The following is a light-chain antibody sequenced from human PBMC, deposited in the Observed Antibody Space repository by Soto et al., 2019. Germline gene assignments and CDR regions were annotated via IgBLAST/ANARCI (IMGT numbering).Light chain of an antibody. Sequence: DIQMTQFPPTLSASIGDRVTITCRASQTISRSLAWYQQKPAKAPKLLLYKASTLETGVPSRLSGSGSGTEFTLTISSLQPDDFATYYCQQYDSYSPYTFGQGTRLEIK. J-gene: IGKJ2*01. CDR2: KAS. V-gene: IGKV1-5*03. CDR3: QQYDSYSPYT. CDR1: QTISRS.